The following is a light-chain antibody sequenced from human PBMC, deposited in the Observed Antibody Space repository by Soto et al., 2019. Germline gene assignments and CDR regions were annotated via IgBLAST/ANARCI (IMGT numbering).Light chain of an antibody. V-gene: IGLV2-23*01. CDR1: RSDVGGYNL. Sequence: QSALTQPASVSGSPGQSITLSCTGSRSDVGGYNLVSWYQHHPGEAPKLMIYEGTKRPSGVSNRFSGSKSANTASLTISGLQAEDEADYYCCSYAGSSTYVFGTGTKVTVL. CDR3: CSYAGSSTYV. CDR2: EGT. J-gene: IGLJ1*01.